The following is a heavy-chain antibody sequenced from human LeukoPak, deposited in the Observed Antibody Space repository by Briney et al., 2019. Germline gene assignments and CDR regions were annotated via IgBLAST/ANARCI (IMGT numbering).Heavy chain of an antibody. CDR2: ITWNSDDM. J-gene: IGHJ4*02. CDR1: GFSFEAYG. D-gene: IGHD1-1*01. Sequence: GRSLRLSCAASGFSFEAYGMYWVRQAPGKGLEWVSGITWNSDDMAYADSVKGRFTISRDNAKNCLYLQMNSLTVEDTALYYCTRVTSWRTGFDYWGQGTLVTVSS. V-gene: IGHV3-9*01. CDR3: TRVTSWRTGFDY.